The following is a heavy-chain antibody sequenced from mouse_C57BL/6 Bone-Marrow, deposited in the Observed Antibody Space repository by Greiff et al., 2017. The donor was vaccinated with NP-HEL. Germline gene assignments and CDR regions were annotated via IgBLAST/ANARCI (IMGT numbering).Heavy chain of an antibody. CDR1: GFTFSDYG. J-gene: IGHJ1*03. Sequence: EVMLVESGGGLVKPGGSLKLSCAASGFTFSDYGMHWVRQAPEKGLEWVAYISSGSSTIYYADTVKGRFTISRDNAKNTLFLQMTRLRSEDTAMYYCARGSNYWYFDVWGTGTTVTVSS. CDR3: ARGSNYWYFDV. CDR2: ISSGSSTI. D-gene: IGHD2-5*01. V-gene: IGHV5-17*01.